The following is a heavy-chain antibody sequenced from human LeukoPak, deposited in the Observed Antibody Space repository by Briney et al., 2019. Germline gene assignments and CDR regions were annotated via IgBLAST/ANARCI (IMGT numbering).Heavy chain of an antibody. CDR1: GGSISSYY. D-gene: IGHD6-13*01. J-gene: IGHJ4*02. CDR3: ARDSGIAAASYFDY. Sequence: PSETLSLTCTVSGGSISSYYWSWIRQPAGKGLEWIGRIYTSGSTNYNPSLESRVTMSVDTSKNQFSLKLSSVTAADTAVYYCARDSGIAAASYFDYWGQGTLVTVSS. V-gene: IGHV4-4*07. CDR2: IYTSGST.